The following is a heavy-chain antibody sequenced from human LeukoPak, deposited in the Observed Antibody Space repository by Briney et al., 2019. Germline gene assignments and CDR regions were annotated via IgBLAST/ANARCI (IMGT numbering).Heavy chain of an antibody. D-gene: IGHD6-19*01. J-gene: IGHJ4*02. CDR1: GFTFSNYA. CDR3: AKGHSSAWYDY. CDR2: ISSDGGTT. Sequence: GGSLRLSCAASGFTFSNYAMSWVRQAPGKGLEWVSAISSDGGTTYYANSVKGRFTTSRDNSKNTLYLQMNSLRAEDTAVYYCAKGHSSAWYDYWGQGALVTVSS. V-gene: IGHV3-23*01.